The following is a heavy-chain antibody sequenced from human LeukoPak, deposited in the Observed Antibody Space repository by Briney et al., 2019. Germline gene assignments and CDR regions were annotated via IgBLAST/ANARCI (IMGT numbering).Heavy chain of an antibody. V-gene: IGHV4-59*11. J-gene: IGHJ5*02. CDR3: ARGRRLWDVGTYYHGSGSYYRWFDP. CDR1: GGSISSHY. Sequence: SETLSLTCTVSGGSISSHYWSWIRQPPGKGLEWIGYIYYSGSTNYNPSLKSRVTISVDTSKNQFSLKLSSVTAADTAVYYCARGRRLWDVGTYYHGSGSYYRWFDPWGQGTLVTVSS. D-gene: IGHD3-10*01. CDR2: IYYSGST.